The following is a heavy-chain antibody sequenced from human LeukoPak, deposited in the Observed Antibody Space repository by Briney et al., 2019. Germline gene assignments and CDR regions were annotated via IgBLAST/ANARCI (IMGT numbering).Heavy chain of an antibody. D-gene: IGHD4-11*01. J-gene: IGHJ3*02. V-gene: IGHV4-61*02. CDR1: DDSISSGTYY. CDR2: IYTSGST. CDR3: ARVVTERAFDI. Sequence: SETLSLTCTVSDDSISSGTYYWSWIRQPAGKGLEWIGRIYTSGSTNYNPSLKSRVTISVDTSKNQFSLKLSSVTAADTAVYYCARVVTERAFDIWGQGTMVTVSS.